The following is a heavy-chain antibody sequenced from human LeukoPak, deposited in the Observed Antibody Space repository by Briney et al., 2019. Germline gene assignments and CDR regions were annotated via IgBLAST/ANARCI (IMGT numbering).Heavy chain of an antibody. J-gene: IGHJ4*02. CDR1: GFTFSDAW. Sequence: GGSLRLSCAASGFTFSDAWMNWVRQAPGKGLEWVGRIKSKTDGGTTDYAAPVKGRFTISRGDSKNTLYLQMNSLRTEDTAVYYCTTDPPPNYYYDSSGYYILHSLGYWGQGTLVTVSS. CDR2: IKSKTDGGTT. V-gene: IGHV3-15*01. CDR3: TTDPPPNYYYDSSGYYILHSLGY. D-gene: IGHD3-22*01.